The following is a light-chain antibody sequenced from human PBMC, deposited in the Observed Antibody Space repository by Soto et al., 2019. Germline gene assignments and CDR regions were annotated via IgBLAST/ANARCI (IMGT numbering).Light chain of an antibody. CDR2: EVS. Sequence: QSALTQPASVSGSPGQSITISCTGTSSDVGGYNYVFWYQHHPGKAPKLIIYEVSNRPSGVSNRFSGSKSDNTASLTISGLQAEDEADDYCSSYTSSSTLVVFVGGTKVTVL. V-gene: IGLV2-14*01. J-gene: IGLJ3*02. CDR1: SSDVGGYNY. CDR3: SSYTSSSTLVV.